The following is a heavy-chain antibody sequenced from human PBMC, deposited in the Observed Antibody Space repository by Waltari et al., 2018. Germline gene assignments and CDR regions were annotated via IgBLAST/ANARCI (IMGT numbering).Heavy chain of an antibody. CDR3: VSAAGAFDY. CDR1: GGSISSYY. Sequence: QVQLQESGPGLVKPSETLSLTCTVSGGSISSYYWSWIRQPPGKGLEWIRYIHSSGSTNYNPSLKSRVTISVDTSKEQFSLTVSYVSAADRAVYSGVSAAGAFDYWGQGTLVTVSS. CDR2: IHSSGST. J-gene: IGHJ4*02. V-gene: IGHV4-59*01. D-gene: IGHD6-19*01.